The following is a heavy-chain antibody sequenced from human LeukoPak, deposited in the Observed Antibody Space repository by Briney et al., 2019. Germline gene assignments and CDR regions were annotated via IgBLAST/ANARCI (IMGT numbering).Heavy chain of an antibody. V-gene: IGHV3-30*02. D-gene: IGHD3-10*01. Sequence: GGSLRLSCAASGFTFRSYGMHWVRQAPGKGLEWVAAIPYDGSSKYYLDSVKGRFTISRDNSKNTMYLQMNSLRAEDTAVYFCVKNTGGTSFPNWSAPWGREPPLTV. CDR3: VKNTGGTSFPNWSAP. CDR1: GFTFRSYG. J-gene: IGHJ5*02. CDR2: IPYDGSSK.